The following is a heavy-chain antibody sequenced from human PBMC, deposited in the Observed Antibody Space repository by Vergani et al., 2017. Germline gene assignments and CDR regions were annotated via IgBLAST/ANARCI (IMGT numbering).Heavy chain of an antibody. D-gene: IGHD2-2*01. CDR1: GGTFSSYA. V-gene: IGHV1-69*01. CDR3: AGGKDMGVVPAAPPCWTGHNYYYYGMDV. Sequence: QVQLVQSGAEVKKPGSSVKVSCKASGGTFSSYAISWVRQAPGQGLEWMGGIIPIFGTATYAQKFQGRVTITADESTSIAYMELGSLGSEDTAVYYCAGGKDMGVVPAAPPCWTGHNYYYYGMDVWGQGTTVTVSS. CDR2: IIPIFGTA. J-gene: IGHJ6*01.